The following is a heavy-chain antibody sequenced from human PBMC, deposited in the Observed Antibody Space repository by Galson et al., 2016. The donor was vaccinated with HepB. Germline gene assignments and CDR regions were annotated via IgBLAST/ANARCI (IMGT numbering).Heavy chain of an antibody. V-gene: IGHV1-69*13. D-gene: IGHD5-12*01. CDR1: GGTYSRNA. CDR3: ARDVLRTGYYHMDV. Sequence: SVKVSCKASGGTYSRNAISWVRQAPGQGLEWMGGIIPIFGTANYAQKFQGRVTITADESTSTAYMELSSLRAEDTAVYYCARDVLRTGYYHMDVWGKGTTVTVSS. J-gene: IGHJ6*03. CDR2: IIPIFGTA.